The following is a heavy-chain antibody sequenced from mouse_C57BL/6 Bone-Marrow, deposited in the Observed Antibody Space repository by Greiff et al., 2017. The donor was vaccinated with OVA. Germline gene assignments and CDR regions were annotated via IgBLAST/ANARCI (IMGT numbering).Heavy chain of an antibody. CDR2: IYPGDGDT. J-gene: IGHJ2*01. CDR3: ARGGGYGSSYYYFDY. D-gene: IGHD1-1*01. V-gene: IGHV1-82*01. Sequence: LQESGPELVKPGASVKISCKASGYAFSSSWMNWVKQRPGKGLEWIGRIYPGDGDTNYNGKFKGKATLTADKSSSTAYMQLSSLTSEDSAVYFCARGGGYGSSYYYFDYWGQGTTLTVSS. CDR1: GYAFSSSW.